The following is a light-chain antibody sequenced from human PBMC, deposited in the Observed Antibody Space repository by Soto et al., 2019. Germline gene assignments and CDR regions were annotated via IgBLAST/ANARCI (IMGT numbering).Light chain of an antibody. V-gene: IGKV3-15*01. J-gene: IGKJ5*01. CDR1: QSLGSD. CDR2: GAS. Sequence: IVMSQAPGTLTLSPGDTATLSCRASQSLGSDLAWYQQKPGQAPRPLIFGASARPTGIPARISGSGSGTECTLTISRLEPEEVGRYERQRYGSLPLIRLGQRAGREIK. CDR3: QRYGSLPLIR.